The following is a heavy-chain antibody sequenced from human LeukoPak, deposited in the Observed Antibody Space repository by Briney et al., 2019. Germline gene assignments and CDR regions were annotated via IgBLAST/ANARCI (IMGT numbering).Heavy chain of an antibody. D-gene: IGHD3-9*01. J-gene: IGHJ4*02. CDR1: GGSISSSSYY. V-gene: IGHV4-39*07. Sequence: SETLSLTCTVSGGSISSSSYYWGWIRQPPGKGLEWIGSIYYSGSTYYNPSLKSRVTISVDTSKNQFSLKLSSVTAADTAVYYCARGPQYFDWFPGYWGQGTLVTVSS. CDR2: IYYSGST. CDR3: ARGPQYFDWFPGY.